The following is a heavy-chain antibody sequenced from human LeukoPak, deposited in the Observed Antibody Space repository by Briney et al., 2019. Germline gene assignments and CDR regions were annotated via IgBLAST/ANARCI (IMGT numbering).Heavy chain of an antibody. CDR2: INHSGST. Sequence: PSETLSLTCAVYGGSFSGYYWSWIRQPPGKGLEWIGEINHSGSTNYNPSLKSRVTISVDTSKNQFSLKLSPVTAADTAVYYCARGVDTAMSPPFDYWGQGTLVTVSS. CDR1: GGSFSGYY. D-gene: IGHD5-18*01. J-gene: IGHJ4*02. CDR3: ARGVDTAMSPPFDY. V-gene: IGHV4-34*01.